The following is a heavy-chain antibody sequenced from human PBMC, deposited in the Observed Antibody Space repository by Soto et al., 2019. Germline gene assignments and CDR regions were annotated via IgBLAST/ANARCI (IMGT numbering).Heavy chain of an antibody. V-gene: IGHV2-5*02. J-gene: IGHJ4*02. Sequence: QITLKESGPTLVRPTQPLTLTCSFSVFSLTTIGVSVGWIRQPPGKALEWLALTYWDDDQRYSPSLKTRLTVPKDTSKNQVVLAMTNMDPVDTGTYYCARSTPDNFCSGPFDYWGPGIVVTVSS. CDR1: VFSLTTIGVS. CDR3: ARSTPDNFCSGPFDY. D-gene: IGHD3-3*01. CDR2: TYWDDDQ.